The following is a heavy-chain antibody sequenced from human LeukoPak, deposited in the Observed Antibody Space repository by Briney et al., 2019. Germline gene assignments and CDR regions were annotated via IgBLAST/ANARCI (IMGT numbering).Heavy chain of an antibody. CDR1: GYTFTSYY. D-gene: IGHD4-11*01. CDR3: ARELAVTTKGFDY. Sequence: ALVKVSCKASGYTFTSYYMHWVRQAPGQGLEWMGIINPSGGSTSYAQKFQGRVTMTRDMSTSTVYMELSSLRSEDTAVYYCARELAVTTKGFDYWGQGTLVTVSS. J-gene: IGHJ4*02. V-gene: IGHV1-46*01. CDR2: INPSGGST.